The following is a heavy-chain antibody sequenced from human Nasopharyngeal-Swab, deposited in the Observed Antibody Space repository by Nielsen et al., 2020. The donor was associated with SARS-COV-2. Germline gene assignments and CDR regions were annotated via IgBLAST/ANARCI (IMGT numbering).Heavy chain of an antibody. Sequence: GESLKISCAASGSVVRDDYMRWGRQAPGKGLEWVSIIYSDGSTYYADSVKGRFTISRDNSKNTLYLQMNSLKAEDTAVYYCARDFGDYTFDYWGQGTLVTVSS. V-gene: IGHV3-66*01. D-gene: IGHD4-17*01. CDR1: GSVVRDDY. CDR3: ARDFGDYTFDY. CDR2: IYSDGST. J-gene: IGHJ4*02.